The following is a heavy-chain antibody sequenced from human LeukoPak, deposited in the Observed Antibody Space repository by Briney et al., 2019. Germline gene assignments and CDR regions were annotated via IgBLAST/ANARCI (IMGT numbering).Heavy chain of an antibody. J-gene: IGHJ6*03. D-gene: IGHD1-26*01. CDR1: GYTFTSYG. CDR3: AREGLRVGETHYHYYMDV. V-gene: IGHV1-18*01. Sequence: ASVEVSCKASGYTFTSYGISWVRQAPGQGLEWMGWISAYNGNTNYAQKLQGRVTMTRDTSTSTVSMELGSLRSEDTAIYYCAREGLRVGETHYHYYMDVWGKGTMVTISS. CDR2: ISAYNGNT.